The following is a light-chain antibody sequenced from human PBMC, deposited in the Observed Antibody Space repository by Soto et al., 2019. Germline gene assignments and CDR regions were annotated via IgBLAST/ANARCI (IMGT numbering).Light chain of an antibody. V-gene: IGKV3-20*01. J-gene: IGKJ5*01. CDR3: QQYGTSEII. CDR1: QILSKSF. Sequence: EIVLTQSPATLSLPPVQRSTLSCMASQILSKSFIAGYQHKPGQAPRLLVYDTPTRATGIPDRYSGSGSGTDFTLTISRLEPEDFAVFFCQQYGTSEIIFGQGTRLEIK. CDR2: DTP.